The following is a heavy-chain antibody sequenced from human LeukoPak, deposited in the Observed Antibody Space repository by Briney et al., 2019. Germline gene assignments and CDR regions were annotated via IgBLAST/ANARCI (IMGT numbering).Heavy chain of an antibody. CDR1: GHTFTGYY. V-gene: IGHV1-2*02. Sequence: ASVKVSCKASGHTFTGYYMHWVRQAPGQGLEWMGWINPNSGGTNYAQKFQGRVTMTRDTSISTAYMELSRLRSDDTAVYYCARDLRITIFGVPMVYYGMDVWGQGSTVTVSS. D-gene: IGHD3-3*01. J-gene: IGHJ6*02. CDR2: INPNSGGT. CDR3: ARDLRITIFGVPMVYYGMDV.